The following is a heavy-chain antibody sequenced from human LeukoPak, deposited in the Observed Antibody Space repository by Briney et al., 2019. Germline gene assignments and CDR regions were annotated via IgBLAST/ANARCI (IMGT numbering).Heavy chain of an antibody. Sequence: PSETLPLTCTVSGGSISSYYWSWIRQPPGKGLEWIGYIYYIGSTNYNPSLKSRVTISVDMSKNQFSLKLSSVTAADTAVYYCAREGYYYDSSGYYRREGAFDIWGQGTMVTVSS. D-gene: IGHD3-22*01. CDR3: AREGYYYDSSGYYRREGAFDI. V-gene: IGHV4-59*12. J-gene: IGHJ3*02. CDR1: GGSISSYY. CDR2: IYYIGST.